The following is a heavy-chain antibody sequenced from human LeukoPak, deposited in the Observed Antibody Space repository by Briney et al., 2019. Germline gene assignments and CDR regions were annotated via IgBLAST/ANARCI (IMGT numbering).Heavy chain of an antibody. D-gene: IGHD3-22*01. V-gene: IGHV1-69*05. CDR2: IIPIFGTA. Sequence: GSSVKVSCKASGGTFSSYAISWVRQAPGQGLEWMGGIIPIFGTANYAQKFQGRVTMTRNTSISTAYMELSSLRSEDTAVYYCARDWQNYYDSSGYYHGFDYWGQGTLVTVSS. CDR1: GGTFSSYA. J-gene: IGHJ4*02. CDR3: ARDWQNYYDSSGYYHGFDY.